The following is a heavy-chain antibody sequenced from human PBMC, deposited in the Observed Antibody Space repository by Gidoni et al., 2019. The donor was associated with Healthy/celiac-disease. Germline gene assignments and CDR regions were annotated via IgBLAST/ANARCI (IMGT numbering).Heavy chain of an antibody. CDR3: ARHPGDGRLGKWYYYGMDV. Sequence: QLQLHESGPGLVKTSETLSLTCTVSGVSISSSSYYWGWIRQPPGKGLEWLGSIYYSGGTYYNPSLKSRVTISVDTSKNQFSLKLSSVTAADTAVYYCARHPGDGRLGKWYYYGMDVWGQGTTVTVSS. CDR1: GVSISSSSYY. J-gene: IGHJ6*02. D-gene: IGHD3-10*01. V-gene: IGHV4-39*01. CDR2: IYYSGGT.